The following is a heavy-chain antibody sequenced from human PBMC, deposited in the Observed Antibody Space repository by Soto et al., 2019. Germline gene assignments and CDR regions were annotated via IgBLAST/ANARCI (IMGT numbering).Heavy chain of an antibody. Sequence: ASVKVSCKASGYTFTGYYMHWVRQAPGQGLEWMGWINPNSGGTNYAQKFQGWVTMTRDTSISTAYMELSRLRSDDTAVYYCARGHYGQRLYYYYYGMDVWGQGTTVTVSS. D-gene: IGHD6-25*01. CDR2: INPNSGGT. V-gene: IGHV1-2*04. J-gene: IGHJ6*02. CDR1: GYTFTGYY. CDR3: ARGHYGQRLYYYYYGMDV.